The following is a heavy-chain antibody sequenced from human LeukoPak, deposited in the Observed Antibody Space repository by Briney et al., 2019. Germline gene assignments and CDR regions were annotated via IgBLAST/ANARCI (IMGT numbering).Heavy chain of an antibody. Sequence: ASVKVSCKASGYTFTGYYMHWVRQAPGQGLEWMGWINPNSGGTNYAQKFQGRVTMTRDTSISTAYMELSRLRSDDTAVYYCAREGWFGEASLDSAIWGQGTMVTVSS. CDR2: INPNSGGT. J-gene: IGHJ3*02. CDR3: AREGWFGEASLDSAI. V-gene: IGHV1-2*02. CDR1: GYTFTGYY. D-gene: IGHD3-10*01.